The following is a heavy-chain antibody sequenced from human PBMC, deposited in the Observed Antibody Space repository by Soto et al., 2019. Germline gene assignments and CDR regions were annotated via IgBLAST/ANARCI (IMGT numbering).Heavy chain of an antibody. CDR1: GFTFSSYG. D-gene: IGHD1-26*01. Sequence: QVQLVESGGGVVQPGRSLRLSCAASGFTFSSYGMHWVRQAPGKGLEWVAVISYDGSNKYYADSVKGRFTISRDNSKNTLYLQMNSLRAEDTAVYYCAKDVGGSSDAAFDYWGQGTLVTVSS. CDR3: AKDVGGSSDAAFDY. J-gene: IGHJ4*02. CDR2: ISYDGSNK. V-gene: IGHV3-30*18.